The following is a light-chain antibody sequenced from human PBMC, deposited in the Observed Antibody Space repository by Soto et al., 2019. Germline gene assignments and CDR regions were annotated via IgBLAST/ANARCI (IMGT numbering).Light chain of an antibody. CDR2: GAS. CDR3: HQYGSSPRYT. V-gene: IGKV3-20*01. Sequence: EIVMTQSPGTLSLSLGERATLSCRASQSATSSYSAYYQQKPGHAPRLLIYGASTRATGIPDTFSGSGSGTDFTLTISRLEPEDFAVYYCHQYGSSPRYTFGQGTKLEIK. J-gene: IGKJ2*01. CDR1: QSATSSY.